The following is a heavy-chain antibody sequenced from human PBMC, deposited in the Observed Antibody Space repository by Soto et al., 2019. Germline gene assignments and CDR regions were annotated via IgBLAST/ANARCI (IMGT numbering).Heavy chain of an antibody. V-gene: IGHV2-5*02. CDR2: VYWDDDK. D-gene: IGHD1-20*01. CDR1: GFSVSTTGVG. J-gene: IGHJ4*02. Sequence: QITLKESGPTLVKPTETLTLTCNFSGFSVSTTGVGVGWIRQAPGKALEWLVFVYWDDDKRYSPSLRSRLTITKDTSKNQVVLTMSYMEPEDTGTYYCARRRQSHRNWNTGDFDFWGQGILVTVSS. CDR3: ARRRQSHRNWNTGDFDF.